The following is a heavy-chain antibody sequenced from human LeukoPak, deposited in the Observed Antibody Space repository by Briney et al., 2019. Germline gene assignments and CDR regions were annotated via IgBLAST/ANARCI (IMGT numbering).Heavy chain of an antibody. J-gene: IGHJ6*03. Sequence: PSETLSLTCTVSGGSISSYYWSWLRQPPGKGLEWIEYIYYSGSTNYNPSLKSRVTISVDTSKNQFSLKLSSVTAADTAVYYCARYYYGSGSSEYYYYYMDVGGKGTTVTVSS. CDR1: GGSISSYY. CDR3: ARYYYGSGSSEYYYYYMDV. D-gene: IGHD3-10*01. CDR2: IYYSGST. V-gene: IGHV4-59*01.